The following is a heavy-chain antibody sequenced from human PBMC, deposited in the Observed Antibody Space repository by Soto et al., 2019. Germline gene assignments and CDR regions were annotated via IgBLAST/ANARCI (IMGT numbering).Heavy chain of an antibody. D-gene: IGHD6-19*01. CDR2: INSNSGDT. J-gene: IGHJ4*02. CDR3: ARGRAGTPFDY. CDR1: GYTFNDNY. V-gene: IGHV1-2*02. Sequence: GASVKVSCKASGYTFNDNYIHWVRQAPGQGLESMGWINSNSGDTNYAQKFQDRVTMTRDTSITTAYLDLSRLTSDDTAVYYCARGRAGTPFDYWGQGTLVTVSS.